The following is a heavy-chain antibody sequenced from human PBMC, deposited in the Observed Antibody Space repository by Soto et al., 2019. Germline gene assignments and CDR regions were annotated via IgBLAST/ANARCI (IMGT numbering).Heavy chain of an antibody. CDR3: ERRGRDGYNLGWFDP. J-gene: IGHJ5*02. D-gene: IGHD5-18*01. V-gene: IGHV5-51*01. Sequence: PGESLKISCKGSGYTFTSYWIGWVRQMPGKGLEWMGIIYPGDSDTRYSPSFQGQVTISADKSISTAYLQWSSLKASDTAMYYCERRGRDGYNLGWFDPWGQGNLVYVS. CDR2: IYPGDSDT. CDR1: GYTFTSYW.